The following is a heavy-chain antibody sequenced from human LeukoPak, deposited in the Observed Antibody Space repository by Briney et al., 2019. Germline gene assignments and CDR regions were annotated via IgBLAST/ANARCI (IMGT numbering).Heavy chain of an antibody. Sequence: ASVKVSCKASGYTFTSYGISWVRQAPGQGLEWMGWISAYNGNTNYAQKLQGRVTMTRNTSISTAYMELSSLRSEDTAVYYCARGVAAAGGDWFDPWGQGTLVTVSS. D-gene: IGHD6-13*01. CDR1: GYTFTSYG. J-gene: IGHJ5*02. V-gene: IGHV1-18*01. CDR2: ISAYNGNT. CDR3: ARGVAAAGGDWFDP.